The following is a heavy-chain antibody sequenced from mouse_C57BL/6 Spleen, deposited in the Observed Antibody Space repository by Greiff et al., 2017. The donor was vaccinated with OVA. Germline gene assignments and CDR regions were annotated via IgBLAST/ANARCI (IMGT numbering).Heavy chain of an antibody. D-gene: IGHD1-1*01. CDR2: IDPENGDT. J-gene: IGHJ2*01. CDR1: GFNINDAY. Sequence: VQLQQSGAELVRPGASVKLSCTASGFNINDAYMHWVKQRPEQGLEWIGWIDPENGDTEYASKFQGKATITADTSSNTAYLQLSSLTSEDTAVYYCTTGLRGGFDYWGQGTTLTVSS. V-gene: IGHV14-4*01. CDR3: TTGLRGGFDY.